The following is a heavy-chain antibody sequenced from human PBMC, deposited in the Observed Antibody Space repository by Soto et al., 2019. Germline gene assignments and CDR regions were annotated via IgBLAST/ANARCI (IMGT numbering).Heavy chain of an antibody. CDR2: IWYDGSHR. CDR3: ARAPSGGFVQFPIPGGVPPDFHYYGMDV. Sequence: GGSLRLSCAAPGFTFSTSGFHWVRQAPGKGLEWVALIWYDGSHRYYADSVKGRFTISRDNSKNTLHLQMDSLRVEDTAVYYCARAPSGGFVQFPIPGGVPPDFHYYGMDVWGQGTTVTVSS. CDR1: GFTFSTSG. D-gene: IGHD3-16*01. V-gene: IGHV3-33*01. J-gene: IGHJ6*02.